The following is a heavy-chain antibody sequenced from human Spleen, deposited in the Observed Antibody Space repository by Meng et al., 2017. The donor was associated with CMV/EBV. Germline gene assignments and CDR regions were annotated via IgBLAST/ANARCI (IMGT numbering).Heavy chain of an antibody. CDR2: VSGENGET. D-gene: IGHD4-17*01. V-gene: IGHV1-18*01. J-gene: IGHJ4*02. CDR3: ARAGAAVTANFDF. Sequence: QVQLVQSGAEVKKPGASVKVSCKASGYTFTSYDINWVRQAPGQGLEWVGWVSGENGETNYGQKFQDRVTVTADTLTKTAYMEMRSLRSDDSAMYYCARAGAAVTANFDFWGQGTLVTVSS. CDR1: GYTFTSYD.